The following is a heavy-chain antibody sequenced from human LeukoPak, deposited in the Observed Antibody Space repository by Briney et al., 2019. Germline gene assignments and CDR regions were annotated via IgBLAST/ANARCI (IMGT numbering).Heavy chain of an antibody. CDR3: ARGPNYYDSSGYYWFDP. V-gene: IGHV3-7*04. D-gene: IGHD3-22*01. CDR2: IKQDGSEK. CDR1: EFTFSSYW. Sequence: GGSLRLSCAASEFTFSSYWMSWVRQAPGKGLEWVANIKQDGSEKYYVDSVKGRFTISRDNAKNSLYLERNSLRGEDTAVYYCARGPNYYDSSGYYWFDPWGQGTLVTVSS. J-gene: IGHJ5*02.